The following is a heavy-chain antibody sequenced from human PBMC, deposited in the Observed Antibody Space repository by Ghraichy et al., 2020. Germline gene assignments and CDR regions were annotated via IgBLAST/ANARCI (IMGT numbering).Heavy chain of an antibody. CDR3: ARDIKSSSWSYYYYAMDV. Sequence: LTCAASGFTFSLYSMHWVRQAPGKGPEWVAVISHDGNAKYYGDSVKGRFAISRDNSKNTVYLQMSSLRVEDTAVYYCARDIKSSSWSYYYYAMDVWGHGTTVTVSS. CDR1: GFTFSLYS. V-gene: IGHV3-30*09. J-gene: IGHJ6*02. CDR2: ISHDGNAK. D-gene: IGHD6-13*01.